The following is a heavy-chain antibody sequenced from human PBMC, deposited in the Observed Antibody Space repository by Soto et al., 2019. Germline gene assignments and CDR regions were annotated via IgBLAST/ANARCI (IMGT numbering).Heavy chain of an antibody. Sequence: ASVKVSCKASGYTFTSYDINWVRQATGQGLEWMGWMNPNSGNTGYAQKFQGRVTMTRNTSISTAYMELSSLRSEDTAVYYCARRGLLWEQQQLGRRNPYYYYYMDVWGKGTTVTVSS. CDR2: MNPNSGNT. CDR1: GYTFTSYD. J-gene: IGHJ6*03. V-gene: IGHV1-8*01. D-gene: IGHD6-13*01. CDR3: ARRGLLWEQQQLGRRNPYYYYYMDV.